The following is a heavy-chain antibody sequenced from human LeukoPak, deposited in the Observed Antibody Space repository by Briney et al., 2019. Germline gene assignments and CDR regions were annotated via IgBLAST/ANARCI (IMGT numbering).Heavy chain of an antibody. Sequence: SVKVSCKASGGTFSSYAISWVRQAPGQGLEWMGGIIPIFGTANYAQKFQGRVTITADESTSTAYVELSSLRSEDTAVYYCARGDGSGSYFYYWGQGTLVTVSS. J-gene: IGHJ4*02. D-gene: IGHD3-10*01. V-gene: IGHV1-69*13. CDR3: ARGDGSGSYFYY. CDR2: IIPIFGTA. CDR1: GGTFSSYA.